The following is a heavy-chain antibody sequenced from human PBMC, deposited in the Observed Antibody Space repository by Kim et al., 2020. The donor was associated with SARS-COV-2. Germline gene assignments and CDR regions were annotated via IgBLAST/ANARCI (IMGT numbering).Heavy chain of an antibody. V-gene: IGHV4-34*01. CDR2: INHSGST. CDR1: GGSFSGYY. D-gene: IGHD3-9*01. J-gene: IGHJ6*01. CDR3: ARDLLRYFDWLFLHYGMDV. Sequence: SEILSLTCAVYGGSFSGYYWSWIRQPPGKGLEWIGEINHSGSTNYNPSLKSRVTISVDTSKNQFSLKLSSVTAADTAVYYCARDLLRYFDWLFLHYGMDV.